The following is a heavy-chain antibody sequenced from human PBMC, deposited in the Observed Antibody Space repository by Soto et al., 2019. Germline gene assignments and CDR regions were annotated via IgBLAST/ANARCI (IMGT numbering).Heavy chain of an antibody. J-gene: IGHJ4*02. CDR1: GGSFSGYY. CDR3: ARVPKRYYYGSGSYFLDY. D-gene: IGHD3-10*01. CDR2: INHSGST. Sequence: SETLSLTCAVYGGSFSGYYWSWIRQPPGKGLEWIGEINHSGSTNYNPSLKSRVTISVDTSKNQFSLKLSSVTAADTAVYYCARVPKRYYYGSGSYFLDYWGQGTLVTVSS. V-gene: IGHV4-34*01.